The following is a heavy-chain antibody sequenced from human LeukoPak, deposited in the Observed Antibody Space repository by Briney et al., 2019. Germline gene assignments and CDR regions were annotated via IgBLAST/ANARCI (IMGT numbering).Heavy chain of an antibody. J-gene: IGHJ4*02. CDR3: AKDRAVRGIMGGLPY. D-gene: IGHD3-10*01. V-gene: IGHV3-23*01. CDR1: GFTFSSYG. Sequence: GGSLRLSCAASGFTFSSYGMSWVRQAPGKGLEWVSAISGSGGSTYYADSVKGRFTISRDNSKITLYLQMNSLRAEDTAVYYCAKDRAVRGIMGGLPYWGQGTLVTVSS. CDR2: ISGSGGST.